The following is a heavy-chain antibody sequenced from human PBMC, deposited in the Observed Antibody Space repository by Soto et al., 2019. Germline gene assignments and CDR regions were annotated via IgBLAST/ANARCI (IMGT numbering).Heavy chain of an antibody. J-gene: IGHJ4*02. D-gene: IGHD5-18*01. V-gene: IGHV3-64D*08. CDR1: GFTFITCA. Sequence: GGSLRLSCSASGFTFITCAMQWVRQAPGKGLEYVSGFSSNGYSTYYADSVKGRFTISRDNSKNTLYLQMSSLRAEDTAVYYCVKGRDIAMAPDFDYWGQGTLVTVSS. CDR2: FSSNGYST. CDR3: VKGRDIAMAPDFDY.